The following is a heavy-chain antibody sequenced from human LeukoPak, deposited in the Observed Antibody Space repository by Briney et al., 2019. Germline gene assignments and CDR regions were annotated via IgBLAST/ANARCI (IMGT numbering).Heavy chain of an antibody. Sequence: PGGSLRLSCAASGNYWMHWVRQVPGKGLVWVSHINSDGSWTSYADSAKGRFTISKDNAKNTVYLQMNSLGAEDTAVYYCVSLYETYWGRGTLVTVSS. CDR2: INSDGSWT. D-gene: IGHD2/OR15-2a*01. CDR3: VSLYETY. CDR1: GNYW. J-gene: IGHJ4*02. V-gene: IGHV3-74*01.